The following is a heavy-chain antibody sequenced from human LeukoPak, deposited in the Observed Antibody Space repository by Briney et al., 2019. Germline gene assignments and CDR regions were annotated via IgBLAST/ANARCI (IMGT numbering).Heavy chain of an antibody. J-gene: IGHJ3*02. CDR2: INQDGSEN. D-gene: IGHD3-22*01. CDR1: GFTFSKFW. CDR3: ARGSVVVVINDPFDM. V-gene: IGHV3-7*01. Sequence: PGASLRLSCEASGFTFSKFWMTWVRQTPEKRLEWVASINQDGSENYFVDSLKGRFTISRDNAKNSLYLQMSSLRAEDTALYYCARGSVVVVINDPFDMWGQGTMVTVSA.